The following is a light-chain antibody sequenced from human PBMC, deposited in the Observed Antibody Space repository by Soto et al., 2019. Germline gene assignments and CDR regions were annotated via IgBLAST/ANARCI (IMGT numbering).Light chain of an antibody. CDR1: QSVSSW. CDR2: DAS. Sequence: DIQMTQSPSTLSASVGDRVTITCRASQSVSSWLAWFQQKPGKAPKLLIYDASSLESGVPSRFSGNGSETEFTLTISSLQPDDFATYYCQQYNSYSRWTFGQGTKVDIK. J-gene: IGKJ1*01. CDR3: QQYNSYSRWT. V-gene: IGKV1-5*01.